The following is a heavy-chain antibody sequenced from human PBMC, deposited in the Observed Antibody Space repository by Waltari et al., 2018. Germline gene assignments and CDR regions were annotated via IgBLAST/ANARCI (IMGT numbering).Heavy chain of an antibody. V-gene: IGHV3-23*04. CDR3: AKAAEQGYFHL. CDR1: GFTFSSYA. Sequence: EVQLVESGGGLVQPGGSLRLSCAASGFTFSSYAMSWVRQAPGKGLEWVSAISGSGGSTYYADSVKGPFPISRDHSKNPLYLQMNRLRAEDTAVYYCAKAAEQGYFHLWGRGTLVPVSS. CDR2: ISGSGGST. J-gene: IGHJ2*01.